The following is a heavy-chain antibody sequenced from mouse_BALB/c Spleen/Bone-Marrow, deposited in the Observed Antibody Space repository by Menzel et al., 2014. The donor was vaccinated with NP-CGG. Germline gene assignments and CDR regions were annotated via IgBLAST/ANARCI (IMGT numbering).Heavy chain of an antibody. J-gene: IGHJ2*01. V-gene: IGHV5-6-5*01. CDR1: GFTFSSYA. D-gene: IGHD1-1*01. Sequence: EVKLEESGGGLVKPGGSLKLSCAASGFTFSSYAMSWVRQTPEKRLEWVASITRGGNTYYPDSVKGRFTISRDNARDILYLQMSSLRSEDTAMYYCARGEIYYYGSTHYFDYLGQGTTLTVSS. CDR3: ARGEIYYYGSTHYFDY. CDR2: ITRGGNT.